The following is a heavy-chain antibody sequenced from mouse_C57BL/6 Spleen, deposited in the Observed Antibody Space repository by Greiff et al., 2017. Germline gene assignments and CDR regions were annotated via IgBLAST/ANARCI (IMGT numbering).Heavy chain of an antibody. CDR1: GFTFSSYA. V-gene: IGHV5-4*01. CDR3: ARDTYGSSYPYWYFDV. J-gene: IGHJ1*03. Sequence: EVHLVESGGGLVKPGGSLKLSCAASGFTFSSYAMSWVRQTPEKRLEWVATISDGGSYTYYPDNVKGRFTISRDNAKNNLYLQMSHLKSEDTAMYYCARDTYGSSYPYWYFDVWGTGTTVTVSS. CDR2: ISDGGSYT. D-gene: IGHD1-1*01.